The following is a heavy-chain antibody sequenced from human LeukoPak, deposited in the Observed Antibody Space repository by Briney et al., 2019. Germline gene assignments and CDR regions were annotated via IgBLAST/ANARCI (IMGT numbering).Heavy chain of an antibody. Sequence: SETLSLTCAVYGGSFSGYYWSWIRQPPGKGLEWIGEINHSGSTNYNPSLKSRVTISVDTCKNQFSLKLSSLTAADTAVYYCARGSDCSSTSCYANFDYWGQGTLVTVSS. CDR2: INHSGST. CDR1: GGSFSGYY. CDR3: ARGSDCSSTSCYANFDY. D-gene: IGHD2-2*01. V-gene: IGHV4-34*01. J-gene: IGHJ4*02.